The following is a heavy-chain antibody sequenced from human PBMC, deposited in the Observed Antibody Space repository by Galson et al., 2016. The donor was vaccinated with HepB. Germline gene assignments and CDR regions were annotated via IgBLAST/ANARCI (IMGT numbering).Heavy chain of an antibody. CDR2: IYSTGST. J-gene: IGHJ3*01. D-gene: IGHD1-14*01. CDR3: ARGTPWRAVDF. V-gene: IGHV4-4*07. Sequence: SETLSLTCTVSGGSISNYYWSWIRQPAGKGLEWIGRIYSTGSTNYNPSLKSRVTMSVDTSKNQFSLILSSVSAADTAVYYCARGTPWRAVDFWGQGTMLTVSS. CDR1: GGSISNYY.